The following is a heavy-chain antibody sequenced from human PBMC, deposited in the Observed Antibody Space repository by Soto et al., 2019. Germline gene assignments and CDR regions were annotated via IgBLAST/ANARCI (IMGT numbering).Heavy chain of an antibody. CDR3: ARWGTTGGLDV. CDR2: TSYDGSDK. Sequence: QVQLVESGGGVVQPGTSLRVSCVGSGFTFRSYVIHWVRQAPGKGLEWVALTSYDGSDKHYGDSVRGRFTISRDNSRNTVDLQMDNLSLEDTALYYCARWGTTGGLDVWGQGTLVSV. D-gene: IGHD3-16*01. V-gene: IGHV3-30*19. CDR1: GFTFRSYV. J-gene: IGHJ1*01.